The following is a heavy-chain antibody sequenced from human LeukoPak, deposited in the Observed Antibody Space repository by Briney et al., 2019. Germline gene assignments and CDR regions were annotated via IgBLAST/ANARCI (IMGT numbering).Heavy chain of an antibody. CDR3: AKDYSDSRVADVFFEY. D-gene: IGHD2-15*01. CDR2: ITSGFTP. J-gene: IGHJ4*02. V-gene: IGHV3-23*01. CDR1: GLTFSDYA. Sequence: GGSLRLSCAASGLTFSDYAMSWFRQAPGKGLEWVSGITSGFTPHYADSVKGRFSISRDNSKNTFHLQLNSLRAEDTAVYYCAKDYSDSRVADVFFEYWGQGTLVTVSS.